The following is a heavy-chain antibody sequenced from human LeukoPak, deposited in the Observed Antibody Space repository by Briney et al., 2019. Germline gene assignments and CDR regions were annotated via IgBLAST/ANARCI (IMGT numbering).Heavy chain of an antibody. CDR2: ISSSGSTI. CDR3: ARGSRRYFDY. V-gene: IGHV3-48*03. CDR1: GFTFSSYE. D-gene: IGHD6-13*01. J-gene: IGHJ4*02. Sequence: GGSLRLSCAASGFTFSSYEMNWVRQAPGKGLEWVSYISSSGSTIYYADSVKGRFTISRGNAKNSLYLQMNSLRAEDTAVYYCARGSRRYFDYWGQGTLVTVSS.